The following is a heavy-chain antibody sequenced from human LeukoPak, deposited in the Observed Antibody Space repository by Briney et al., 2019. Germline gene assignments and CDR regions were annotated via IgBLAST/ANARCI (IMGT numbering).Heavy chain of an antibody. D-gene: IGHD5-12*01. V-gene: IGHV3-74*01. CDR2: INSDGSST. CDR1: GFTFSSYW. J-gene: IGHJ5*02. CDR3: ARDPRGYNWFDP. Sequence: PGGSLRLSCAASGFTFSSYWMHWVRQAPGKGLVWVSRINSDGSSTSYADSVKGRFTTSRDNAKNTLYLQMNSLRAEDTAVYYCARDPRGYNWFDPWGQGTLVTVSS.